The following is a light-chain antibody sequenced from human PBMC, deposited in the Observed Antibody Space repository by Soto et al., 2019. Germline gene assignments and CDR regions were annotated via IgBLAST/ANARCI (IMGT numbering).Light chain of an antibody. V-gene: IGLV1-40*01. CDR2: ANN. CDR1: SSNIGANYD. Sequence: QLVLTQPPSVSGAPGQRVTITCTGSSSNIGANYDVHWYQHLPGAAPKLLIYANNIRPSGVPDRFSGSRSGITASLAIAGLQAEDEANYFCQSYDTDSVVLGGGTKLTVL. J-gene: IGLJ2*01. CDR3: QSYDTDSVV.